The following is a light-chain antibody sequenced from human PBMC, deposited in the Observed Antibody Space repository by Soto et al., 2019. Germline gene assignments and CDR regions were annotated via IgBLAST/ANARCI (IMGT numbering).Light chain of an antibody. CDR2: GAS. CDR3: QQYGSSGT. J-gene: IGKJ1*01. CDR1: QSVNNY. V-gene: IGKV3-20*01. Sequence: IVLTQSPDTLSLFPGGRATLSCRASQSVNNYLAWYQQRPGQAPRLLIYGASNRATGIPDRFSGSGSGTDFTLTISRLEPEDFAVYYCQQYGSSGTFGQGTKVDIK.